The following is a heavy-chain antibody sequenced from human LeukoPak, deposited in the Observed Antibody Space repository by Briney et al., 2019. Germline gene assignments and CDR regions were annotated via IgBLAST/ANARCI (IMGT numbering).Heavy chain of an antibody. V-gene: IGHV3-23*01. CDR2: ISVSGDRT. J-gene: IGHJ4*02. D-gene: IGHD5-18*01. Sequence: GGSLRLSCAASGFTFSLYGIHWVRQAPGKGLEWVSVISVSGDRTYYADSVKGRFTISRDNSRNTLYLQMNSLRAEDTAVYYCAKCGSYGYLDDWGQGTLVTVSS. CDR3: AKCGSYGYLDD. CDR1: GFTFSLYG.